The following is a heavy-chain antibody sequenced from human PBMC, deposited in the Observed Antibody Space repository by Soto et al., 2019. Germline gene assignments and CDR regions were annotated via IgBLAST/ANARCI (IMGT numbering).Heavy chain of an antibody. CDR3: ARDGGLRGDYVFRYFDY. V-gene: IGHV1-69*01. CDR1: GGTFSSYA. J-gene: IGHJ4*02. Sequence: QVQLVQSGAEVKKPGSSVKVSCKASGGTFSSYAISWVRQAPGQGLEWMGGIIPIFGTANYAQKFQGRVTITADESTSTAYMELSSLRSDDTAVYYCARDGGLRGDYVFRYFDYWGQGTLVTVSS. D-gene: IGHD4-17*01. CDR2: IIPIFGTA.